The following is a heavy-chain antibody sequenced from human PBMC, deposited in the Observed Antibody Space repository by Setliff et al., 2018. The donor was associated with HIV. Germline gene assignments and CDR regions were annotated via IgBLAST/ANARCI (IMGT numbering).Heavy chain of an antibody. CDR2: MHPNTGAT. D-gene: IGHD3-9*01. CDR1: GYTFSDYN. CDR3: ARIDPTAYHYHMDV. J-gene: IGHJ6*03. Sequence: GASVKVSCKAAGYTFSDYNIHWMRQAPGQAFEWMGWMHPNTGATSYAQKFQGRVSTTRDMSISTAYMELARLRSDDSAVYYCARIDPTAYHYHMDVWGKGTTVTVSS. V-gene: IGHV1-2*02.